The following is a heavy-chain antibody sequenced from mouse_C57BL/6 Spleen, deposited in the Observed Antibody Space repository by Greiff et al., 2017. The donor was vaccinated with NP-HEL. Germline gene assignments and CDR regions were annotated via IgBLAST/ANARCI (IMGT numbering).Heavy chain of an antibody. CDR3: ARSNSGGFAY. CDR2: IYPSDSET. J-gene: IGHJ3*01. V-gene: IGHV1-61*01. Sequence: QVQLKQPGAELVRPGSSVKLSCKASGYTFTSYWMDWVKQRPGQGLEWIGNIYPSDSETHYNQKFKDKATLTVDKSSSTAYMQLSSLTSEDSAVYYCARSNSGGFAYWGQGTLVTVSA. D-gene: IGHD5-2*01. CDR1: GYTFTSYW.